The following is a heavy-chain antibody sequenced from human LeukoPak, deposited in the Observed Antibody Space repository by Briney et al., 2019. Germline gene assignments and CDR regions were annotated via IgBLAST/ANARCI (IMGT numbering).Heavy chain of an antibody. Sequence: SETLSLTCTVSGASISSYYGSWIRQPAGKGLEWVGRIYTSGRINYNPSLKSRVTMSVDTSKNQFSLKLNSVTAADTAVYYCARDESILTGYYSDYWGQGTMVTVSS. CDR3: ARDESILTGYYSDY. J-gene: IGHJ4*02. CDR1: GASISSYY. D-gene: IGHD3-9*01. V-gene: IGHV4-4*07. CDR2: IYTSGRI.